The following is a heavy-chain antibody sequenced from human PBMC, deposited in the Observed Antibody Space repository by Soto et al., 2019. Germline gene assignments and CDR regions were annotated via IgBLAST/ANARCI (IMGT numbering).Heavy chain of an antibody. CDR3: ARGTQGDGSDP. CDR2: IYHSGST. D-gene: IGHD3-16*01. J-gene: IGHJ2*01. CDR1: SGSISSSNW. V-gene: IGHV4-4*02. Sequence: QVQLQESGPGLVKPSGTLSLTCAVSSGSISSSNWWSWVRQPPGKGLEWIGEIYHSGSTNYNPSLKSRATISVDRSKTHSSRKLSSVTAAAGAVYSCARGTQGDGSDPWGGGPLVTVPS.